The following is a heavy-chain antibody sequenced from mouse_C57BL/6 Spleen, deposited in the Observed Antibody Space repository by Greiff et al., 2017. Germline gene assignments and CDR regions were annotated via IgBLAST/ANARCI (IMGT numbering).Heavy chain of an antibody. D-gene: IGHD4-1*01. J-gene: IGHJ2*01. CDR1: GFTFSSYA. V-gene: IGHV5-4*01. CDR3: ARDPGEGDFDY. CDR2: ISDGGSYT. Sequence: EVQGVESGGGLVKPGGSLKLSCAASGFTFSSYAMSWVRQTPEKRLEWVATISDGGSYTYYPDNVKGRFTISRDNAKNNLYLQMSHLKSEDTAMYYCARDPGEGDFDYWGQGTTLTVSS.